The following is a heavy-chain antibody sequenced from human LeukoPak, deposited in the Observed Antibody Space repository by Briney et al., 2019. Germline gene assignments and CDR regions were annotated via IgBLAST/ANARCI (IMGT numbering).Heavy chain of an antibody. Sequence: GGSLRLSCAASGFTFDDYAMHWVRQAPGKGMEWVSGISWNSGSIGYADSVKGRFTISRDNAKNSLYLQMNSLRAEDTALYYCAKKGDNSFDYWGQGTLVTVSS. V-gene: IGHV3-9*01. CDR3: AKKGDNSFDY. D-gene: IGHD1-14*01. J-gene: IGHJ4*02. CDR2: ISWNSGSI. CDR1: GFTFDDYA.